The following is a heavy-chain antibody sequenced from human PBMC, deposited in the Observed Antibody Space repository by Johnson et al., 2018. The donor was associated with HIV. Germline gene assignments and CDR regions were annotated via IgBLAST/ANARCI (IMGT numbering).Heavy chain of an antibody. V-gene: IGHV3-13*01. J-gene: IGHJ3*01. D-gene: IGHD3-22*01. CDR3: AKESSYYYDNSGPY. Sequence: MLLVESGGGVERPGGSLRLSCAASGFTFSSYDMHWVRQATGKGLEWVSAIGTAGDTYYPGSVKGRFTISRDNSKNTLYLQMNSLRAEDTALYYCAKESSYYYDNSGPYWGQGTMVTVSS. CDR2: IGTAGDT. CDR1: GFTFSSYD.